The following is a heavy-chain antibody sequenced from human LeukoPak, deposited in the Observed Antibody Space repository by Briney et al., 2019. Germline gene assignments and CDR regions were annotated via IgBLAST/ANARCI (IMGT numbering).Heavy chain of an antibody. CDR3: AKDRMVRVVIILGSSYFDY. CDR1: GFTFSSYG. J-gene: IGHJ4*02. V-gene: IGHV3-30*02. CDR2: IRYDGSNK. Sequence: GGSLRLSCAASGFTFSSYGMHWVRQAPGKGLEWVAFIRYDGSNKYYADSVKGRFTISRDNSKNTLYLQMNSLRAEDTAVYYCAKDRMVRVVIILGSSYFDYWGQATLVTASS. D-gene: IGHD3-10*01.